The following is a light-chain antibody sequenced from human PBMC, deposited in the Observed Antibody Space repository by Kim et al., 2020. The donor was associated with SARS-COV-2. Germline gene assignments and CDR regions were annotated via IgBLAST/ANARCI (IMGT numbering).Light chain of an antibody. Sequence: SSELTHDPAVSVALGQTVRITCQGDSLRSYYASWYQQKPGQAPVLVIYGKNNRPSGIPNRFSASSTGNTASLTITGAQAEDEADYYCNSRDSSGNHLVVFGGGTQLTVL. CDR1: SLRSYY. J-gene: IGLJ2*01. CDR3: NSRDSSGNHLVV. CDR2: GKN. V-gene: IGLV3-19*01.